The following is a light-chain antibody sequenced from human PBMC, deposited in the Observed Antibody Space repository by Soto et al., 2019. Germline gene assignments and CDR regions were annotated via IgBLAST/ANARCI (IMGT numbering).Light chain of an antibody. Sequence: EIVMTQSPATLSVSPGERATLSCRASQSVSSNLAWYQQKPGQAPRLLIYAASSRATGVPGRFNGSGSGTEFTLTISSLQSEDFALYYCQQYDVWPPWTFGQGTKVDLK. CDR2: AAS. V-gene: IGKV3-15*01. CDR1: QSVSSN. CDR3: QQYDVWPPWT. J-gene: IGKJ1*01.